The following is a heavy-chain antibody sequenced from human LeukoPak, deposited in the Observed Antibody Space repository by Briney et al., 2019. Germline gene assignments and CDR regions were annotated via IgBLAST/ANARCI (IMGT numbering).Heavy chain of an antibody. D-gene: IGHD5-12*01. Sequence: PAGSLRLSCAASGFTFSSYWMSWVSQAPGKGLEWVANIKQDGSDRYYVDSVKGRFTISRDNGKNSLYLQMNSLRIDDTAVYFCARDVASWGGYTFAYWGQGTLVTVSS. CDR3: ARDVASWGGYTFAY. CDR2: IKQDGSDR. J-gene: IGHJ4*02. CDR1: GFTFSSYW. V-gene: IGHV3-7*01.